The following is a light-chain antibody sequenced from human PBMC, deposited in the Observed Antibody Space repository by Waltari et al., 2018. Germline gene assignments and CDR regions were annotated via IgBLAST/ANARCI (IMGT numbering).Light chain of an antibody. CDR2: YDS. J-gene: IGLJ3*02. CDR1: NIGSKS. CDR3: QVWDDVTDSGV. V-gene: IGLV3-21*04. Sequence: YVLTQPPSVSVDPGKTARLTCGGDNIGSKSVNWYQQKPGQAPVLVMFYDSDRPSESPERFSGPNSGNTATLTISWVEAGDEADYHCQVWDDVTDSGVFGGGTKLTVL.